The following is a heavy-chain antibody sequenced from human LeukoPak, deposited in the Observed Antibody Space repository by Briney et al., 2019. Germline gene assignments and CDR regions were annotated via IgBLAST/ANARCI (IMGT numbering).Heavy chain of an antibody. V-gene: IGHV6-1*01. J-gene: IGHJ4*02. D-gene: IGHD6-19*01. CDR3: ARDFGTTGWHTFDY. CDR2: TYYRSKWFN. CDR1: GDSVSSKNGA. Sequence: SQTLSLTCVVSGDSVSSKNGAWNWIRQSPSRGLEWLGRTYYRSKWFNDYAESMEGRMTISQDTSKNQYSLHLNSVTPDDTAVYYCARDFGTTGWHTFDYWGQGTLVTVSS.